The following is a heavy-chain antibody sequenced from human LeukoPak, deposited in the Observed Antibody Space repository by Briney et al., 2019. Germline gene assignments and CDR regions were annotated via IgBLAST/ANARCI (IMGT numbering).Heavy chain of an antibody. Sequence: GGSLRLSCAASGFTFSSYGMHWVRQAPGKGLEWVAVIWYDGSNKYYADSAKGRFTISRDNSKNTLYLQMNSLRAEDTAVYYCAVYDSSGYYHGYWGQGTLVTVSS. CDR2: IWYDGSNK. CDR3: AVYDSSGYYHGY. V-gene: IGHV3-33*01. D-gene: IGHD3-22*01. J-gene: IGHJ4*02. CDR1: GFTFSSYG.